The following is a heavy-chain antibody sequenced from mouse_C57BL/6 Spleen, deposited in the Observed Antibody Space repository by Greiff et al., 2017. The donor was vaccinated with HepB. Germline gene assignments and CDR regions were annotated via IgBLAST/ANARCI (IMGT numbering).Heavy chain of an antibody. CDR3: ARGGYYGISYEDY. V-gene: IGHV1-50*01. CDR2: IDPSDSYT. J-gene: IGHJ2*01. Sequence: QVQLQQPGAELVKPGASVKLSCKASGYTFTSYWMQWVKQRPGQGLEWIGEIDPSDSYTNYNQKFKGKATLTVDTSSSTAYMQLSSLTSEDSAVYYCARGGYYGISYEDYWGQGTTLTVSS. CDR1: GYTFTSYW. D-gene: IGHD1-1*01.